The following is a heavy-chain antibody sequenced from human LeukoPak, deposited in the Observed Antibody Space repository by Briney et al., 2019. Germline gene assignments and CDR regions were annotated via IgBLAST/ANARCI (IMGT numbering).Heavy chain of an antibody. CDR3: AKDEVVPAASFDY. CDR1: GFIFSSYA. D-gene: IGHD2-2*01. CDR2: ISGSDGST. Sequence: GGSLRLSCAASGFIFSSYAMSWVRQAPGKGLEWVSAISGSDGSTYYADSVKGRFTISRDNSKNTLYLQMNSLRAEDTAVYYCAKDEVVPAASFDYWGQGTLVTVSS. V-gene: IGHV3-23*01. J-gene: IGHJ4*02.